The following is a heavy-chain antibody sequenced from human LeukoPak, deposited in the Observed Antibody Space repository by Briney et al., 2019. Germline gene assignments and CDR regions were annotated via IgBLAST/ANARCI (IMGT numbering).Heavy chain of an antibody. CDR2: IKSKTDGGTI. Sequence: GGSLRLSCAASGFTFSTVWMSWVRQAPGKGLEWVGRIKSKTDGGTIDYAAPVKGRFTISRDDSKNTLYLQMKSLKTEDTAVYYCSTDFWSGYYTFFDVWGQGTMVTVSS. CDR1: GFTFSTVW. CDR3: STDFWSGYYTFFDV. J-gene: IGHJ3*01. D-gene: IGHD3-3*01. V-gene: IGHV3-15*01.